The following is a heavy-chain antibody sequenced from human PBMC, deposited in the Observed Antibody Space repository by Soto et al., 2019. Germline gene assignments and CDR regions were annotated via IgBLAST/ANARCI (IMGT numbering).Heavy chain of an antibody. CDR2: TYYRSKWYN. J-gene: IGHJ6*02. D-gene: IGHD6-19*01. Sequence: PSQTLSLTCAISGDSVSSKSAAWNWIRQSPSRGLEWLGRTYYRSKWYNDYAVSVKSRITINPDTSKNQFSLQLNSVTPEDTAVYYFARTHYVGWDYYYYGMDARGQGTTVTVS. V-gene: IGHV6-1*01. CDR3: ARTHYVGWDYYYYGMDA. CDR1: GDSVSSKSAA.